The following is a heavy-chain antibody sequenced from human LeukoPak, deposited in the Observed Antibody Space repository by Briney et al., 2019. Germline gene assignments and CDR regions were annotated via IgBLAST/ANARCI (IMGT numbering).Heavy chain of an antibody. D-gene: IGHD6-13*01. Sequence: PSETLSLTCTVSGGSISSYYWSWIRQPPGKGLEWIGYIYYSGSTNYNPSLKSRVTISVDTSKNQFSLKLSSVTAADTAVYYCARDRGSSWFHWFDPWGQGTLATVSS. J-gene: IGHJ5*02. CDR3: ARDRGSSWFHWFDP. CDR1: GGSISSYY. CDR2: IYYSGST. V-gene: IGHV4-59*01.